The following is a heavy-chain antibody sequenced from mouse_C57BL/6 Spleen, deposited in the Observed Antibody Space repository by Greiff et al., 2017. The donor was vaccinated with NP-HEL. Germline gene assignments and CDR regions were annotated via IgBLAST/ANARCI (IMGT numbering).Heavy chain of an antibody. CDR3: ARHPRPLLSGAMDY. J-gene: IGHJ4*01. CDR1: GFSLTSYG. D-gene: IGHD2-10*01. V-gene: IGHV2-6-1*01. Sequence: VQLQQSGPGLVAPSQSLSITCTVSGFSLTSYGVHWVRQPPGKGLEWLVVIWSDGSTTYNSALKSRLSISKDNSKSQVFLKMNSLQTDDTAMYYCARHPRPLLSGAMDYWGQGTSVTVSS. CDR2: IWSDGST.